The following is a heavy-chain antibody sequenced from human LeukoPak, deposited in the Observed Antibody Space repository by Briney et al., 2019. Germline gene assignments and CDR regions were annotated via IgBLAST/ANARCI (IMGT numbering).Heavy chain of an antibody. J-gene: IGHJ4*02. D-gene: IGHD4-11*01. V-gene: IGHV3-33*06. CDR2: IWSDGTNQ. CDR1: GFTFSHYV. Sequence: TGGSLRLSCVASGFTFSHYVMHWVRQAPGKGLEWVAVIWSDGTNQFYADSVKGRFTISRDDSQKRVFLQMTSPRAEDTAIYYCAKDAQRGFDYSNSLQYWGRGTLVTVS. CDR3: AKDAQRGFDYSNSLQY.